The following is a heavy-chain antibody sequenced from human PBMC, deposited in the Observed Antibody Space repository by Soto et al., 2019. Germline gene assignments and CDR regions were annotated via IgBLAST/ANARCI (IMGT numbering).Heavy chain of an antibody. Sequence: PSETLSLTCTVSCGSISSYYWSWIRQPPGKGLEWIGYIYYSGSTNYNPSLKSRVTISVDTSKNQFSLKLSSVTAADTAVYYCARVGRGYYYGSGRSGANWFDPWGQGTLVTVSS. CDR3: ARVGRGYYYGSGRSGANWFDP. CDR2: IYYSGST. J-gene: IGHJ5*02. V-gene: IGHV4-59*01. D-gene: IGHD3-10*01. CDR1: CGSISSYY.